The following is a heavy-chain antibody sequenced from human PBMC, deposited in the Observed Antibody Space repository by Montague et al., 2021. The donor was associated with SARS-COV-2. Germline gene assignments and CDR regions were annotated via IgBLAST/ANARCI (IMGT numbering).Heavy chain of an antibody. CDR1: GGSNCGSY. CDR3: ASHYSATLPAVY. CDR2: ISVSERT. D-gene: IGHD2-15*01. J-gene: IGHJ4*02. V-gene: IGHV4-59*08. Sequence: SETLSLTCTVSGGSNCGSYWNWIRLTPGHTLESYGYISVSERTNYNPSLTSRVTMSVDTSKNQFSLKVNSVTAADTAVYYCASHYSATLPAVYWGQGTLVTVSS.